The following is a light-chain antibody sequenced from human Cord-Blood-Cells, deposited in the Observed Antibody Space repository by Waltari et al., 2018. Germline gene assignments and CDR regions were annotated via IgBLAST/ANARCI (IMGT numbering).Light chain of an antibody. Sequence: DIQMTQSPSTLSESEGDGFTTTCRASRSISTWLAWYQQKPGKAPKLLIYDASSLESGVPSRFSGSGSGTEFTRTISSLQPDDFATYYCQQYNSYLYTFGQGTKLEIK. CDR1: RSISTW. J-gene: IGKJ2*01. V-gene: IGKV1-5*01. CDR3: QQYNSYLYT. CDR2: DAS.